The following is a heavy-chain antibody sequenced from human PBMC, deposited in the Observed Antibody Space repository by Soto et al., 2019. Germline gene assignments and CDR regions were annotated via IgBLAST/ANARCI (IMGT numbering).Heavy chain of an antibody. CDR3: TRIYCTTTSCFINGMDV. Sequence: SATLSLTCAGSGYVITNGYHWGCIRQPPGKELEWIGTISHSGDTYYNPSLKSRVTISIDTAKNHLSLILSSVTAADTATYYCTRIYCTTTSCFINGMDVWGQGTTVTVSS. CDR1: GYVITNGYH. V-gene: IGHV4-38-2*01. D-gene: IGHD2-2*01. J-gene: IGHJ6*02. CDR2: ISHSGDT.